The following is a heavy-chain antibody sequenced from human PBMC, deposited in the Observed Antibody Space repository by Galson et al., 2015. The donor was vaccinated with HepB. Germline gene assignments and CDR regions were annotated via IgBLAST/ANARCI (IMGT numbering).Heavy chain of an antibody. D-gene: IGHD1-26*01. CDR2: ISGSGGST. V-gene: IGHV3-23*01. Sequence: SLRLSCAASGFTFSSYAMGWVRQAPGKGLEWVSAISGSGGSTYYADSVKGRFTISRDNSKNTLYLQMNSLRAKDTAVYYCAWENGDAFDIWGQGTMVTVSS. CDR1: GFTFSSYA. CDR3: AWENGDAFDI. J-gene: IGHJ3*02.